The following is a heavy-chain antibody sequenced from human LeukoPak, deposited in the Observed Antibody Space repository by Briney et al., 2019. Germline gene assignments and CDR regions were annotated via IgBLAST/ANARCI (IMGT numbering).Heavy chain of an antibody. V-gene: IGHV4-59*11. D-gene: IGHD3-3*01. Sequence: PSETLSLTCTVSGGSISSHYWSWIRQPPGKGLEWIGYIYYSGSTNYNPSLKSRVTISVDTSKNQLSLKLSSVTAADTAVYYCARAVGVVTPFDPWGQGTLVTVSS. J-gene: IGHJ5*02. CDR3: ARAVGVVTPFDP. CDR2: IYYSGST. CDR1: GGSISSHY.